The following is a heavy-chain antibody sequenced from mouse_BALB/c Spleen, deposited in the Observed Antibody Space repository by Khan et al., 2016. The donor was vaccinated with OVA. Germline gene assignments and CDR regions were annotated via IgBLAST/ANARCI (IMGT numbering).Heavy chain of an antibody. J-gene: IGHJ3*01. V-gene: IGHV9-3-1*01. CDR3: ARSNSNYWFAY. CDR2: INTYTGEP. CDR1: GYTLTNYG. Sequence: QIQLVQSGPELKKPGETVKISCKASGYTLTNYGMNWVKQAPGKGLKWMGWINTYTGEPTYAEDFKGRIAFSLETSASTAYLQINNLKNEDTATFVWARSNSNYWFAYWGQGTLVTVSA. D-gene: IGHD2-5*01.